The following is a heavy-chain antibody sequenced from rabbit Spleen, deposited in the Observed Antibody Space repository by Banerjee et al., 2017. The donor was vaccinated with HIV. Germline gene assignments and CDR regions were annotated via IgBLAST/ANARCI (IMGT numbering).Heavy chain of an antibody. J-gene: IGHJ4*01. V-gene: IGHV1S7*01. D-gene: IGHD2-1*01. CDR1: GFDFSSYY. CDR3: VRDQAGDADYGPYYLNF. CDR2: IEPIFGNT. Sequence: QLKESGGGLVQPGGSLKVSCIASGFDFSSYYMSWVRQAPGEGLEWIGYIEPIFGNTYYANWVNGRFTISSHNAQNTLYLQLSSLTAADTATYFCVRDQAGDADYGPYYLNFWGPGTLVTVS.